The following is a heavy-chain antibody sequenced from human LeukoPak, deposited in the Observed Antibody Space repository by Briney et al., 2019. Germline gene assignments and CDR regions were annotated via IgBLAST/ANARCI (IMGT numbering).Heavy chain of an antibody. CDR1: GGSISSYY. CDR3: ATGPQSYYYYMDV. Sequence: SETLSLTCTVSGGSISSYYWSWIRQPPGKGLEWIGYIYYSGSTNYNPSLKGRVTISVDTSKNQFSLKLSSVTAADTAVYYCATGPQSYYYYMDVWGKGTTVTVSS. CDR2: IYYSGST. V-gene: IGHV4-59*01. J-gene: IGHJ6*03.